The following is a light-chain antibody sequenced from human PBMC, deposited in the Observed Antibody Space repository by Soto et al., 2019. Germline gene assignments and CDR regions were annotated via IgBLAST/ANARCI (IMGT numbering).Light chain of an antibody. CDR1: SSDFGDYKY. Sequence: QSALTQPPSASGSPGQSVTISCTGTSSDFGDYKYVSWYQLHPGKAPKLMIYEVSKRPSGVPDRFSGSKSGNTASLTVSGLQAEDEADYYCSSYAGSGNLGVFGGGTKVTVL. V-gene: IGLV2-8*01. J-gene: IGLJ3*02. CDR3: SSYAGSGNLGV. CDR2: EVS.